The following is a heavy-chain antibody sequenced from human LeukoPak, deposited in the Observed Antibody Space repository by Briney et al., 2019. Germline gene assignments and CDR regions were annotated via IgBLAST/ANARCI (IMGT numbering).Heavy chain of an antibody. J-gene: IGHJ3*02. CDR3: ARTLQLWLSEDAFDI. CDR1: GFTFSSYW. CDR2: IKQDGSEK. Sequence: GGSLRLSCAASGFTFSSYWMSWVRQAPGKGLEWVANIKQDGSEKYYVDSVKGRFTISRDNSKNTLYLQMNGLRAEDTAVYYCARTLQLWLSEDAFDIWGQGTMVTVSS. D-gene: IGHD5-18*01. V-gene: IGHV3-7*01.